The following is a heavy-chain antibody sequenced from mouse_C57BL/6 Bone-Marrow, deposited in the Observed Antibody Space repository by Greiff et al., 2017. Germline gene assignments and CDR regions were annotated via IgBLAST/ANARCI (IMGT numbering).Heavy chain of an antibody. J-gene: IGHJ1*03. Sequence: QVQLKQSGAELVKPGASVKMSCKASGYTFTSYWITWVKQRPGQGLEWIGDIYPGSGSTNYNEKFKSKATLTVDTSSSTAYMQLSSLTSEDSAVYYCARPHYYGSSYDWYFDVWGTGTTVTVSS. CDR3: ARPHYYGSSYDWYFDV. CDR2: IYPGSGST. V-gene: IGHV1-55*01. CDR1: GYTFTSYW. D-gene: IGHD1-1*01.